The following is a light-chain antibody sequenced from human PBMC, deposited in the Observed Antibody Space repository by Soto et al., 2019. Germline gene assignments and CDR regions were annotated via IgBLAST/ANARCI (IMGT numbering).Light chain of an antibody. Sequence: MTQSPSTLSASVGDRVTITCRASQSVSSNLAWYQQKPGQAPRLLIYGASTRATGIPARFSGSGSGADFTLTISRLEPEDFAVYYCQQYGTSKTFGQGTKVDIK. CDR1: QSVSSN. CDR2: GAS. J-gene: IGKJ1*01. V-gene: IGKV3-15*01. CDR3: QQYGTSKT.